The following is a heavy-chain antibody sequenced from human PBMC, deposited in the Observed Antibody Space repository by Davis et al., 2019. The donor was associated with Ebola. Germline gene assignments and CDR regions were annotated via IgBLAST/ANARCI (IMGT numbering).Heavy chain of an antibody. J-gene: IGHJ4*02. CDR3: ARGRGWSPPGRY. Sequence: AETLTLTCAVYGGSFRGYYWRWLRPPPGKGIEWLGQNNHSGSTNYNLYLKSLVTISVDTSKNQFSLKLSSVTAADTAVYYCARGRGWSPPGRYWGQGTLVTVSS. CDR1: GGSFRGYY. V-gene: IGHV4-34*01. D-gene: IGHD6-19*01. CDR2: NNHSGST.